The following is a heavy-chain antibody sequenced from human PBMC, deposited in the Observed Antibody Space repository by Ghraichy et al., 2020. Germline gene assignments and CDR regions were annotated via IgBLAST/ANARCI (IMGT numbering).Heavy chain of an antibody. J-gene: IGHJ4*02. CDR3: ARGIQCSGGKCYHEY. CDR1: GYTFTSYA. D-gene: IGHD2-15*01. V-gene: IGHV7-4-1*02. Sequence: ASVKVSCKASGYTFTSYALSWVRQAPGQGLEWMGWINTNTGDPTYAQGFTGRFVFSLDTSVSTAYLQISSLKAEYTALYYCARGIQCSGGKCYHEYWGQGTLVTVSS. CDR2: INTNTGDP.